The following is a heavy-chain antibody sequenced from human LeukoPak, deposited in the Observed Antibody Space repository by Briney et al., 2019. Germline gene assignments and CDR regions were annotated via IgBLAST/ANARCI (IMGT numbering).Heavy chain of an antibody. V-gene: IGHV7-4-1*02. Sequence: ASVKVSCKASGYTFTSYSMNWVRQAPGQGLEWLGWINTNTGNPTYAQGFTGRFVFSLDTSVNTAYLQISSLKAEDTAVYFCARNRISHHMDVWGRGTTVTVSS. J-gene: IGHJ6*03. CDR1: GYTFTSYS. CDR3: ARNRISHHMDV. D-gene: IGHD2-15*01. CDR2: INTNTGNP.